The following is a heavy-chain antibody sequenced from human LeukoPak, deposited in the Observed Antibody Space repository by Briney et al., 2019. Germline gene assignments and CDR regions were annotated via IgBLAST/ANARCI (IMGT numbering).Heavy chain of an antibody. CDR1: GGSISSGGYY. V-gene: IGHV4-30-4*01. J-gene: IGHJ4*02. CDR3: AREPLGYCSSTSCLGGYYFDY. CDR2: IYYSGST. D-gene: IGHD2-2*01. Sequence: SQTLSLTCTVSGGSISSGGYYWSWIRQPPGKGLEWIGYIYYSGSTYYNPSLKSRVTISVDTSKNQFSLKLSSVTAADTAVYYCAREPLGYCSSTSCLGGYYFDYWGQGTLVTVSS.